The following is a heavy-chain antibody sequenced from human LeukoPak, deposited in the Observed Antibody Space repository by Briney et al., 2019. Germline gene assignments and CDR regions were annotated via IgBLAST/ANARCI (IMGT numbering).Heavy chain of an antibody. CDR3: ARGVPILYYYYYYGMDV. Sequence: ASVKVSCKASGYTFTGYYMHWVRQAPGQGLEWMGWINPNSGGTNYAQKFQRRVTMIRDTSISTAYMELSRLRSDDTAVYYCARGVPILYYYYYYGMDVWGQGTTVTVSS. CDR1: GYTFTGYY. J-gene: IGHJ6*02. V-gene: IGHV1-2*02. D-gene: IGHD2-15*01. CDR2: INPNSGGT.